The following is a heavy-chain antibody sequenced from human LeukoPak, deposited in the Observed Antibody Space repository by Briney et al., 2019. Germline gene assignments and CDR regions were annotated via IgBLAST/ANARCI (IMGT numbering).Heavy chain of an antibody. CDR1: GFTFSSYA. J-gene: IGHJ4*02. CDR3: ARDGGYIRQWLVY. Sequence: PGGSLRLSCAASGFTFSSYAMHWVRQAPGKGLEWVAVISYDGSNKYYADSVKGRFTISRDNSKNTLYLQMNSLRAEDTAVYYCARDGGYIRQWLVYWGQGTLATVSS. D-gene: IGHD6-19*01. V-gene: IGHV3-30-3*01. CDR2: ISYDGSNK.